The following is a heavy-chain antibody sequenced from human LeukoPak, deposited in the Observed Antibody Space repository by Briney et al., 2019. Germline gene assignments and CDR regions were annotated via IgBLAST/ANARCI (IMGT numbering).Heavy chain of an antibody. CDR1: GLSFTSYS. CDR2: ITSGGTYM. Sequence: GGSLRLSCAASGLSFTSYSMTWVRQAPGKGLEWVSSITSGGTYMHYADSLKGRFTISRDNAKNSLYLQMNSLRVEDTAVYYCARGFGSTWATEYWGQGTLVTVSS. D-gene: IGHD6-13*01. CDR3: ARGFGSTWATEY. J-gene: IGHJ4*02. V-gene: IGHV3-21*01.